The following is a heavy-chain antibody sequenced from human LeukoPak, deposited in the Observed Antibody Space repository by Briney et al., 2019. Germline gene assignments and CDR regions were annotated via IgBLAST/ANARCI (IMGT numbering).Heavy chain of an antibody. CDR2: ISAYNGNT. CDR1: GYTFTSYG. CDR3: ARESYSSGWPDAFDI. Sequence: ASVKVSCKASGYTFTSYGISWVRQAPGQGLEWMGWISAYNGNTNYAQKLQGRVTMTTDTSTSTAYMELRSLRSDDTAVYYCARESYSSGWPDAFDIWGQGTMVTVSS. J-gene: IGHJ3*02. V-gene: IGHV1-18*01. D-gene: IGHD6-19*01.